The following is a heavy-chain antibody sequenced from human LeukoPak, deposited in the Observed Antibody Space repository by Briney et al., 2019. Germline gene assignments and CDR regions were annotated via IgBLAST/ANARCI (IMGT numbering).Heavy chain of an antibody. CDR2: IYYSGST. V-gene: IGHV4-39*01. Sequence: PSETLSLTCTVSGGSISSSSYYSGWIRQPPGKGLEWIRSIYYSGSTYYNPSLKSRVTISVDTSKNQFSLKLSSVTAADTAVYYCARAAAGSVYWGQGTLVTVSS. D-gene: IGHD6-13*01. CDR1: GGSISSSSYY. CDR3: ARAAAGSVY. J-gene: IGHJ4*02.